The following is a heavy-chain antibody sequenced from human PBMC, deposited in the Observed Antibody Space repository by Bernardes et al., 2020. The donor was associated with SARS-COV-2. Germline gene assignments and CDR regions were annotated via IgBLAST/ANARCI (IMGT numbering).Heavy chain of an antibody. D-gene: IGHD2-21*02. Sequence: GGYLKISCKGSDYTFTNYWIGWVRQMPGKGLEWMGIIYPGDSDTKYSPSFQGRVTISADKSISTAYLQWSSLKASDTAMYYCARPLCGGDCPIDYWGQGTLVTVSS. J-gene: IGHJ4*02. CDR3: ARPLCGGDCPIDY. CDR2: IYPGDSDT. CDR1: DYTFTNYW. V-gene: IGHV5-51*01.